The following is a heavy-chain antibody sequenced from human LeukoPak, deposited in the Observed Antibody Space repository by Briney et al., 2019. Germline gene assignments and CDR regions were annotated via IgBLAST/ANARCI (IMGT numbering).Heavy chain of an antibody. CDR3: GRDPNGVYVGAFEF. CDR2: IRGGGAAT. V-gene: IGHV3-23*01. Sequence: PGGSLRLSCAASGFTFSSFAMTWVSQYPGKGLEWVSSIRGGGAATVYADSVRGRFTIFRDNSKNTLYLQMNSLRADDSAVYFCGRDPNGVYVGAFEFWGQGTLVTVSS. J-gene: IGHJ3*01. CDR1: GFTFSSFA. D-gene: IGHD5/OR15-5a*01.